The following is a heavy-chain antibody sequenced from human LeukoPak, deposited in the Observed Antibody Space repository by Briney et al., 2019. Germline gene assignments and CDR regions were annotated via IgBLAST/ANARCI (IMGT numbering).Heavy chain of an antibody. CDR2: ISGSGGST. J-gene: IGHJ4*02. D-gene: IGHD3-16*01. V-gene: IGHV3-23*01. Sequence: EWVSAISGSGGSTYYADSVKGRFTISRDNSKNTLYLQMNSLRAEDTAVYYCAKDVPVWDYWGQGTLVTVSS. CDR3: AKDVPVWDY.